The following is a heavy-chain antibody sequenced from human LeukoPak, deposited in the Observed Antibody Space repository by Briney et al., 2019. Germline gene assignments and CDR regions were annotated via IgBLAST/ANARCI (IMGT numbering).Heavy chain of an antibody. Sequence: PGGSLRLSCAASGFTFDDYAMHWVRQAPGKGLEWVSGISWNSGAIAYADSVRGRFTISRDNAKNSLYLQMNSLRNEDTALYYCAKGNNYYYYYLDVWGKGTTVTVSS. CDR2: ISWNSGAI. V-gene: IGHV3-9*01. CDR1: GFTFDDYA. CDR3: AKGNNYYYYYLDV. J-gene: IGHJ6*03.